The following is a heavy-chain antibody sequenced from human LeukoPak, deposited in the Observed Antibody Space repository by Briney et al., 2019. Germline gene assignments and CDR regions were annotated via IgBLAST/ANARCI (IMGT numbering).Heavy chain of an antibody. D-gene: IGHD2-15*01. CDR3: ARVAGVAASPEVDY. CDR2: INPNSGGT. J-gene: IGHJ4*02. Sequence: ASVKVSCKASGYTFTGYYMHWVRQAPGQGLEWMGWINPNSGGTNYAQKFQGRVTMTRDTSISTAYMELSRLRSGDTAVYYCARVAGVAASPEVDYWGQGTLVTVSS. V-gene: IGHV1-2*02. CDR1: GYTFTGYY.